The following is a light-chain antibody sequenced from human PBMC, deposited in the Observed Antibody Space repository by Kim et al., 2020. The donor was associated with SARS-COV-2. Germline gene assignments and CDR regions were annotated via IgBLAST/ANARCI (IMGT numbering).Light chain of an antibody. Sequence: PGQTACITCTGDKLGSKYVSWYQQKPGQAPVVVIYHDNQRPSGIPERFSGSNSGNTATLTISGTQAMDEADYYCQAWDSSTHNYVFGAGTKVTVL. CDR3: QAWDSSTHNYV. V-gene: IGLV3-1*01. CDR1: KLGSKY. J-gene: IGLJ1*01. CDR2: HDN.